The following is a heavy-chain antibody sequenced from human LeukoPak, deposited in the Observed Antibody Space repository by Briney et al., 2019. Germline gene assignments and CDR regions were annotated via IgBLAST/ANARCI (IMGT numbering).Heavy chain of an antibody. J-gene: IGHJ4*02. Sequence: GGSLRLSCTASGFTFGDYAMSWVRQAPGKGLEWVANIKQDGSEKYYVDSVKGRFTISRDNAKNSLYLQMNSLRAEDTAVYYCARDTIVVVAATFFDYWGQGTLVTVSS. CDR1: GFTFGDYA. CDR3: ARDTIVVVAATFFDY. D-gene: IGHD2-15*01. V-gene: IGHV3-7*01. CDR2: IKQDGSEK.